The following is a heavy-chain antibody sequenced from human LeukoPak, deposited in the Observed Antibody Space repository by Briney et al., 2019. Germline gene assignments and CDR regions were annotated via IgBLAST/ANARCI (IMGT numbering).Heavy chain of an antibody. CDR3: ARLQYYYDSSGSFDY. CDR1: GGSISSSSYY. D-gene: IGHD3-22*01. V-gene: IGHV4-39*01. J-gene: IGHJ4*02. CDR2: IYYSGST. Sequence: SETLSLTCTVSGGSISSSSYYWGWIRQPPGKGLEWSGSIYYSGSTYYNPSLKSRVTISVDTSKNQFSLKLSSVTAADTAVYYCARLQYYYDSSGSFDYWGQGTLVTVSS.